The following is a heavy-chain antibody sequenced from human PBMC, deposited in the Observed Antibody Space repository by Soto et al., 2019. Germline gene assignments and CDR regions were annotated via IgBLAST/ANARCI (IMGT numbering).Heavy chain of an antibody. D-gene: IGHD6-6*01. V-gene: IGHV2-5*02. CDR3: ARSKYSISSFDY. Sequence: SGPTLVNPTQTLTLTCTFSGFSLSTDDVGVGWIRQPPGKALDWLAVIYWDDDKRYSPSLKSRLTITKDSSKNKVLLTMTNMEPVETATYFCARSKYSISSFDYWGQGAMVTVSS. J-gene: IGHJ4*02. CDR2: IYWDDDK. CDR1: GFSLSTDDVG.